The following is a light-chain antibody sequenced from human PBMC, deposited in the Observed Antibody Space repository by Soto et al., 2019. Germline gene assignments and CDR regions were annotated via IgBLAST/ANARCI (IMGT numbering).Light chain of an antibody. V-gene: IGKV1-5*01. CDR2: DAS. Sequence: DIQMTQSPSTLSASLRDRVPHTCPASPRNNYWLAWFQQKPGKAPKVLIYDASTLESGVPSRFSGSGSGTEFTLTISSLQPEDSATYYCQQHNSSPWTFGQGTRVEIK. CDR3: QQHNSSPWT. CDR1: PRNNYW. J-gene: IGKJ1*01.